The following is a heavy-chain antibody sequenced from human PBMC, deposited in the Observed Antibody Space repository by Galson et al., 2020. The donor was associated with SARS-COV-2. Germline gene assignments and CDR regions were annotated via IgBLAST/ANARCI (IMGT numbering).Heavy chain of an antibody. CDR3: AKDGGIVGVYYYYDYMDV. Sequence: WGSLRLSCAASGFTFSSYGMHWVRQAPGKGLEWVAVIWYDGSNKYYADSVKGRFTISRDNSKNTLYLQMNSLRAEDTAVYYCAKDGGIVGVYYYYDYMDVWGKGTTVTVSS. J-gene: IGHJ6*03. CDR1: GFTFSSYG. V-gene: IGHV3-33*06. D-gene: IGHD1-26*01. CDR2: IWYDGSNK.